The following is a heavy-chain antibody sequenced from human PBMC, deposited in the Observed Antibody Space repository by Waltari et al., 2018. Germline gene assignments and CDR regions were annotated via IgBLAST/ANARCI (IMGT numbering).Heavy chain of an antibody. Sequence: QVQLVESGGRVVQPGGSLRLSCTASGFTLRNYGMHWVRQAPGKGLESVAFLHYECYDTFYADSVKGRFTISRDTSTNTLFLLMNSLRPEDTAVYYCANNPYCFNGHCLREFDYWGQGTLVTVSS. D-gene: IGHD2-21*02. V-gene: IGHV3-30*02. CDR2: LHYECYDT. CDR3: ANNPYCFNGHCLREFDY. J-gene: IGHJ4*02. CDR1: GFTLRNYG.